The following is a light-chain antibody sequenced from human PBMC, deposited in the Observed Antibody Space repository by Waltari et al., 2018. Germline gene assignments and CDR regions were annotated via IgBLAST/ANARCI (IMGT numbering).Light chain of an antibody. J-gene: IGKJ5*01. CDR3: QQRGNWIT. V-gene: IGKV3-11*01. Sequence: EIVLTQSPGTLSLSAGERATLSCRASQSVHNYLAWYQQKPGQAPRLLIYNALHRATGIPARFSGSGSGTDFTLTISRLQPEDFGVYYCQQRGNWITFGQGTRLEIK. CDR2: NAL. CDR1: QSVHNY.